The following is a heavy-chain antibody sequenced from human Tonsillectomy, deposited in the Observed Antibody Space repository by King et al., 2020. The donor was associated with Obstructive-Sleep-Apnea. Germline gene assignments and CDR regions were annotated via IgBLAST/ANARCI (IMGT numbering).Heavy chain of an antibody. D-gene: IGHD3-22*01. CDR1: GGSFSGSY. CDR3: ATVNHDSSAYYYVDY. J-gene: IGHJ4*02. CDR2: INQSGLT. V-gene: IGHV4-34*01. Sequence: VQLQQWGAGLLKPSETLSLTCAVYGGSFSGSYWSWIRQPPGRGLEWIGEINQSGLTNYNPSLKSRVTISLDKSKNQFSLKLTSVTAADTAVYYCATVNHDSSAYYYVDYWGQGTLVTVSS.